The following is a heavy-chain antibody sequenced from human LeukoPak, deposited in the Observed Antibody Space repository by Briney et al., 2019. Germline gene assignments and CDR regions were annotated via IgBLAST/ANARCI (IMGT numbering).Heavy chain of an antibody. CDR1: GFTFSNYG. D-gene: IGHD3-9*01. CDR2: ISYDGSNK. Sequence: GGSLRLSCAASGFTFSNYGMYWVRQAPGKGLEWVAIISYDGSNKYYADSVKGRFTISRDNSKNTLYLQMNSLRAEDTAVYYCAKSCLDTYYDTLTGSDYWGQGTLVTVSS. CDR3: AKSCLDTYYDTLTGSDY. J-gene: IGHJ4*02. V-gene: IGHV3-30*18.